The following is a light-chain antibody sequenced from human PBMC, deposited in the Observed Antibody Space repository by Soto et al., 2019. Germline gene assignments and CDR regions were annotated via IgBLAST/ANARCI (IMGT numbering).Light chain of an antibody. CDR1: QSVSSNY. V-gene: IGKV3-20*01. CDR2: DAS. Sequence: VLTQSPDTLSLSPGEKATLSCSASQSVSSNYLAWYQQKLGQAPRLLIYDASRRATGIPDRFSGSGSGTDFTLTISRLEPEDFAVYYCQQYGSSPRTFGQGTKVDIK. CDR3: QQYGSSPRT. J-gene: IGKJ1*01.